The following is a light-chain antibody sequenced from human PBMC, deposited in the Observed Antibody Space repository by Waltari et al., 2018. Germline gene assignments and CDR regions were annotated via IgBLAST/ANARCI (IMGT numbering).Light chain of an antibody. V-gene: IGKV3-20*01. CDR3: QQYGTLIT. CDR2: GAS. CDR1: QSVRSSY. J-gene: IGKJ5*01. Sequence: EIVLTQSPGTLSLSPGERATLSCRASQSVRSSYFAWYQQKPGQAPRLLIYGASSRAPGIPDRFSGSGSGTDFTLTISRLEPEDFAVYYCQQYGTLITFGQGTRLEIK.